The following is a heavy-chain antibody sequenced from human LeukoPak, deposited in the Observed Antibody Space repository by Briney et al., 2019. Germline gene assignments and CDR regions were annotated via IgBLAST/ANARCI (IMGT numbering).Heavy chain of an antibody. CDR3: ARGGLLNWFDP. CDR2: IYATGST. V-gene: IGHV4-61*02. J-gene: IGHJ5*02. D-gene: IGHD1-26*01. CDR1: GDSFSSVSYY. Sequence: PSETLSLTCTVSGDSFSSVSYYWSWIRQPAGKGLEWIGRIYATGSTNYNPSLKSRVTISVGTSRNRFSLKLSSVTAADTAVYYCARGGLLNWFDPWGQGTLVTVSS.